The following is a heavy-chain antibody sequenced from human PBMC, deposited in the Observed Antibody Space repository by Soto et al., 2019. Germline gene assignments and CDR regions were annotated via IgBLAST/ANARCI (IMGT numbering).Heavy chain of an antibody. D-gene: IGHD2-2*03. CDR2: FYPGDSTS. CDR3: ARIIGYCRNNDCSWTFDI. CDR1: GYSFISYW. V-gene: IGHV5-51*01. Sequence: PGESLKISCKTSGYSFISYWVAWVRQKPGKGVEWMGTFYPGDSTSTYSPSFQGQVTISVDKSISTAYLHLSSLKASDTAMYYCARIIGYCRNNDCSWTFDIWGQGTTVTVSS. J-gene: IGHJ3*02.